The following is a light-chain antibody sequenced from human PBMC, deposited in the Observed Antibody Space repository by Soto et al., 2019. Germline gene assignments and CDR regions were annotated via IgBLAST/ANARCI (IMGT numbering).Light chain of an antibody. V-gene: IGKV1-39*01. J-gene: IGKJ4*01. Sequence: DIQMTQSPSSRSASVGERVTITCRASQSSSSYLNWYQQKPGKAPMLLIYAASSLQSGVPSRFSGSGSGTDFTLTISSLQPEDFATYYCQQSYSLTLTFGGGTKVEIK. CDR1: QSSSSY. CDR3: QQSYSLTLT. CDR2: AAS.